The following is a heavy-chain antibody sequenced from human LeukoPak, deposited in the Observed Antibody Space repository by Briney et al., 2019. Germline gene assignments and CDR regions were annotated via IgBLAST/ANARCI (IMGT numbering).Heavy chain of an antibody. CDR2: IYPGDSGT. J-gene: IGHJ4*02. D-gene: IGHD5-18*01. Sequence: VESLKISCQASGYSFTSYWIGWVRQMPGKGLEWVGIIYPGDSGTRYSPSFQGQVTISADKSTSTAYLQWSSLKSSDTAMYYCARLRQLWTLDYWGQGTLITVSS. CDR1: GYSFTSYW. V-gene: IGHV5-51*01. CDR3: ARLRQLWTLDY.